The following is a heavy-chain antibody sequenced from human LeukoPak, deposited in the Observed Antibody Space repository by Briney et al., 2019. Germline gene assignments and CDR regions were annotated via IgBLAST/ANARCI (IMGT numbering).Heavy chain of an antibody. CDR1: GGSISGYD. Sequence: SETLSLTCSVSGGSISGYDWSWIRQPPGKGLEWIWDMYYSGSTNYNPSLKSRVTISVDTSKKQISLKLNSVTAADTAVYYCARGTVFGVATNWFDPWGQGTLVTVSS. V-gene: IGHV4-59*01. D-gene: IGHD3-3*01. J-gene: IGHJ5*02. CDR2: MYYSGST. CDR3: ARGTVFGVATNWFDP.